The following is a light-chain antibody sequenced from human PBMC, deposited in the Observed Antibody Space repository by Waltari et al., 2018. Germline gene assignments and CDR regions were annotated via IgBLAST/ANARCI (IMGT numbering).Light chain of an antibody. Sequence: SSELTQDAAVSVALGQTVRITCQGDSLSNTYASWYQQKPGQAPVLVIYGNTNRPSGIPDRFSGSSSGNTASLTITGAQAEDEADYYCNSRDSSSHHVIFGGGTRLTVL. CDR2: GNT. CDR3: NSRDSSSHHVI. CDR1: SLSNTY. J-gene: IGLJ2*01. V-gene: IGLV3-19*01.